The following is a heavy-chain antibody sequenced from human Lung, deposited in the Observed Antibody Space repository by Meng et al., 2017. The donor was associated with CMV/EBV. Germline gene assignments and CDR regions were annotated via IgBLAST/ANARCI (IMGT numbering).Heavy chain of an antibody. Sequence: SXXVSXKASGDTFSRYAISWVRQAPGQGLEWMGGIIPFFDTTNYAQKFQGRVTITTDESTSTAYMELSSLRSEDTAVYYCARDRTGDCSSTSCYNYYYYYGMDVWXQGTXVTASS. V-gene: IGHV1-69*05. CDR3: ARDRTGDCSSTSCYNYYYYYGMDV. D-gene: IGHD2-2*02. J-gene: IGHJ6*02. CDR1: GDTFSRYA. CDR2: IIPFFDTT.